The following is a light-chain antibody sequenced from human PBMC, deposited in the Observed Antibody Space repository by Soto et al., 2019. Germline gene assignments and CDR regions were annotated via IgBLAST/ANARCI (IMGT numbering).Light chain of an antibody. J-gene: IGKJ4*01. CDR1: QGVSSSY. CDR2: GAS. V-gene: IGKV3-20*01. CDR3: QQYGSSLPFT. Sequence: IVLTKSPGTLSLSQGERATLSCRASQGVSSSYLAWYQQKPGQAPRLLIYGASSRATGIPDRFSGSGSGTDFTLTISRLETEDFAVYYCQQYGSSLPFTFGGGTKVEIK.